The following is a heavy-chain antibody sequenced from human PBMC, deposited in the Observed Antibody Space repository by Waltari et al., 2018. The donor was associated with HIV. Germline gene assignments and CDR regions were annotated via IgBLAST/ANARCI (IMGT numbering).Heavy chain of an antibody. Sequence: DVQLVESGGDTVRPGGYLRLSCAASGFTFTSAWMTWVAQRPGRGLEWVGRIKSKNDGEITDYGARVEGRFSISRDDSRKTLFLQMDSLGPDDTGLYYCCTSKMVVAGSPRVGLGYWGQGTRVIVSP. CDR1: GFTFTSAW. D-gene: IGHD2-8*01. CDR3: CTSKMVVAGSPRVGLGY. J-gene: IGHJ4*02. CDR2: IKSKNDGEIT. V-gene: IGHV3-15*05.